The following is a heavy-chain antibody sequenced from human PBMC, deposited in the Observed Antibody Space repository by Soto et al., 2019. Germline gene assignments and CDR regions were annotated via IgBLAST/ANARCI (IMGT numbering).Heavy chain of an antibody. Sequence: PGGSLRLSCAASGFTFSNYAMAWVRQAPGKGLEWVSVISRSGYNTYYAASVQGRLGISRDNSKSTLYLQMKNLRTEDTAVYFCAKATMVAQVIHEFDWWGQGTQVTVSS. J-gene: IGHJ4*02. D-gene: IGHD2-15*01. CDR1: GFTFSNYA. CDR2: ISRSGYNT. V-gene: IGHV3-23*01. CDR3: AKATMVAQVIHEFDW.